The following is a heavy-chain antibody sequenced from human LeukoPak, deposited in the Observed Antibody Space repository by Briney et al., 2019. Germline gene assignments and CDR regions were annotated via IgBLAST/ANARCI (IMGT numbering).Heavy chain of an antibody. J-gene: IGHJ6*02. CDR2: ISAYNGNT. V-gene: IGHV1-18*01. D-gene: IGHD2-2*01. CDR3: AREAEKVVPAARAYYYYGMDV. CDR1: GYTFTSYG. Sequence: ASVNVSCKASGYTFTSYGISWVRQAPGQGLEWMGWISAYNGNTNYAQKLQGRVTMTTDTSTSTAYMELRSLRSDDTAVYYCAREAEKVVPAARAYYYYGMDVWGQGTTVTVSS.